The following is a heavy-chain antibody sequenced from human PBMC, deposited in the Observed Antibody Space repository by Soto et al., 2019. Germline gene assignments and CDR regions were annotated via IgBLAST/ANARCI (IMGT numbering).Heavy chain of an antibody. J-gene: IGHJ4*02. CDR2: IKSDGSGV. D-gene: IGHD1-26*01. V-gene: IGHV3-74*01. CDR1: GYTFSSYW. CDR3: TRGFRAGSMDY. Sequence: PGGSLRLSCSASGYTFSSYWMYWVRQLPGKGLVWVSRIKSDGSGVTYADSVKGRFTTSRDNAQNTLYLQMTSLRGEDTAVYYCTRGFRAGSMDYWGQGTAVTVSS.